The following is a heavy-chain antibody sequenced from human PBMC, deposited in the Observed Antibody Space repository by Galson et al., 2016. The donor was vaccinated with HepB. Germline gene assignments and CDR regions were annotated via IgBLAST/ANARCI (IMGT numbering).Heavy chain of an antibody. CDR1: GFTFSIYG. D-gene: IGHD3-22*01. CDR3: ASSNGYLDH. J-gene: IGHJ4*02. Sequence: SLRLSCAASGFTFSIYGMNWVRQAPGKGLEWASYISGDSSMIYYADSVKGRFTISRDNARNSLYLQMNSLRDEDTAVYYCASSNGYLDHWGQGILVTVSS. V-gene: IGHV3-48*02. CDR2: ISGDSSMI.